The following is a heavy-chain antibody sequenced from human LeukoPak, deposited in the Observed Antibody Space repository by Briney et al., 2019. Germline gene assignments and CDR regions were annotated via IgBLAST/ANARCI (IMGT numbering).Heavy chain of an antibody. Sequence: PGGSLRLSCAASGFTFSSYAMSWVRQAPGKGLEWVSAISGSGGSTYYADSVKGRFTISRDNSKNTLYLQMNSLRAEDTAVYYCAKDSVRVVGATTPWDYWGQGTLVTVSS. D-gene: IGHD1-26*01. CDR1: GFTFSSYA. V-gene: IGHV3-23*01. CDR3: AKDSVRVVGATTPWDY. CDR2: ISGSGGST. J-gene: IGHJ4*02.